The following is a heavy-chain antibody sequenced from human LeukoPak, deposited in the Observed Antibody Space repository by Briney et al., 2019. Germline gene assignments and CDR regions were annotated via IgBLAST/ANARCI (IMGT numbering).Heavy chain of an antibody. CDR3: AAYSSSWSRFDY. V-gene: IGHV1-18*01. CDR1: GYTFTSYG. D-gene: IGHD6-13*01. CDR2: ISAYNGNT. J-gene: IGHJ4*02. Sequence: ASVKVSCKAPGYTFTSYGISWVRQAPGQGLEWMGWISAYNGNTNYAQKLQGRVTMTTDTSTSTAYMELRSLRSDDTAVYYCAAYSSSWSRFDYWGQGTLVTVSS.